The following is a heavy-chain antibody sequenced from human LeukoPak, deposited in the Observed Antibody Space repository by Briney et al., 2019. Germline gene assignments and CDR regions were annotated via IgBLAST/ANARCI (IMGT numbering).Heavy chain of an antibody. CDR3: ARVGYYDSSGDDAFDI. V-gene: IGHV4-61*02. CDR1: GGSISSVSYY. D-gene: IGHD3-22*01. J-gene: IGHJ3*02. Sequence: PSETLSLTCTVSGGSISSVSYYWSWIRQPAGRGLEWIGRIYTNGDTNYNPSLKSRVTISIDTSKNQFSLKLSSGTAADTAVYYCARVGYYDSSGDDAFDIWGQGTMVTVSS. CDR2: IYTNGDT.